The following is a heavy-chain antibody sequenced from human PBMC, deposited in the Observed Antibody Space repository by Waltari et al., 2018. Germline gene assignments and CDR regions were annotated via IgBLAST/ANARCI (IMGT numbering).Heavy chain of an antibody. J-gene: IGHJ3*02. CDR2: INPNSGGT. CDR3: ARGGYCSGGSCYSRAFDI. Sequence: QVQLVQSGAEVKKPGASVKVSCKASGYTFTGYYMPRVRQAPGHGLEWMGWINPNSGGTNYAKKFQGRVTMTRDTSISTAYMELSRLRSDDTAVYYCARGGYCSGGSCYSRAFDIWGQGTMVTVSS. CDR1: GYTFTGYY. V-gene: IGHV1-2*02. D-gene: IGHD2-15*01.